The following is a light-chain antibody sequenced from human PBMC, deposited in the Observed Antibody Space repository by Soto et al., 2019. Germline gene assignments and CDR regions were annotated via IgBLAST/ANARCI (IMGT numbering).Light chain of an antibody. CDR2: SSN. Sequence: QPVVTQPPSASGTPGQRVTIPCSGSSSNIGSHTVNWYQQLPGTAPKLLVYSSNQRPSGVPDRFSGSKSGTSASLAISGLQSEDEADYYCAAWDGSLNGVVFGGGTKVTVL. CDR3: AAWDGSLNGVV. V-gene: IGLV1-44*01. J-gene: IGLJ2*01. CDR1: SSNIGSHT.